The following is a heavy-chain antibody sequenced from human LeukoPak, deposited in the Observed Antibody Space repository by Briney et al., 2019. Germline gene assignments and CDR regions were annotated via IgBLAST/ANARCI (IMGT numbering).Heavy chain of an antibody. Sequence: PSETLSLTCTVSGDSISSYYWSWIRQPAGKGLEWIGRIYTSRSTNYNPSLKSRVTISVDTSKNQFSLKLSSVTAADTAVYYCARDGGVGAFDYWGQGTLVTVSS. CDR2: IYTSRST. CDR3: ARDGGVGAFDY. D-gene: IGHD3-3*01. J-gene: IGHJ4*02. V-gene: IGHV4-4*07. CDR1: GDSISSYY.